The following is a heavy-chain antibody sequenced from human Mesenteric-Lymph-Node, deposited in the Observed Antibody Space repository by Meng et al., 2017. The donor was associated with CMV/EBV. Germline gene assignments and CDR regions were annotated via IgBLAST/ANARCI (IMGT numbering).Heavy chain of an antibody. J-gene: IGHJ4*02. CDR3: AREIIFGGSYADS. D-gene: IGHD1-26*01. CDR2: INHRGST. CDR1: GGSFSNYY. V-gene: IGHV4-34*01. Sequence: GSLRLSCAVYGGSFSNYYWTWIRQPPGKGLEWIGEINHRGSTNYSPSLKSRVTISLDTSKTQFSLKVNSVTAADTAVYYCAREIIFGGSYADSWGQGTLVTVSS.